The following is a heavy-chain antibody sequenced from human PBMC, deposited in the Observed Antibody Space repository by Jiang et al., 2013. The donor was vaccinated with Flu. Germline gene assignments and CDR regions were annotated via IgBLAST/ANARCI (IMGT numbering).Heavy chain of an antibody. CDR2: IIPIFGTA. D-gene: IGHD6-19*01. CDR1: GGTFSSYA. CDR3: ARVENDSSGWYGNWFDP. Sequence: GAEVKKPGSSVKVSCKASGGTFSSYAISWVRQAPGQGLEWMGGIIPIFGTANYAQKFQGRVTITADESTSTAYMELSSLRSEDTAVYYCARVENDSSGWYGNWFDPWGQGTLVTVSS. J-gene: IGHJ5*02. V-gene: IGHV1-69*01.